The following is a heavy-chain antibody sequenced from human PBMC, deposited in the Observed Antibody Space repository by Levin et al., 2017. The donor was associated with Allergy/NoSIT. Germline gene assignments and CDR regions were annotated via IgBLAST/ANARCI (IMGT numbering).Heavy chain of an antibody. CDR1: GFTFGSYG. J-gene: IGHJ4*02. D-gene: IGHD6-19*01. CDR3: ARDLTVAGFDY. CDR2: IWYDGSNK. V-gene: IGHV3-33*01. Sequence: GGSLRLSCAASGFTFGSYGMHWVRQAPGKGLEWVAVIWYDGSNKNYADSVKGRYIISRDNSKNTLYLQMNSLRAEDTAVYYCARDLTVAGFDYWGQGTLVTASS.